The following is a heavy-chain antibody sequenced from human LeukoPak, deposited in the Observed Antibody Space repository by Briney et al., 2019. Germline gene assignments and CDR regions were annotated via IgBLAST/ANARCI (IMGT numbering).Heavy chain of an antibody. CDR1: GFSFSGHW. CDR3: TRVGYIDEGIDY. D-gene: IGHD5-24*01. Sequence: GGSLRLSCTASGFSFSGHWMHWVRQAPGKGLEWVANIKQDGSKKSYVDSVKGRFTISRDNAKNSLYLQMNSLRAEDTAIYYCTRVGYIDEGIDYWGQGTLVTVSS. V-gene: IGHV3-7*04. CDR2: IKQDGSKK. J-gene: IGHJ4*02.